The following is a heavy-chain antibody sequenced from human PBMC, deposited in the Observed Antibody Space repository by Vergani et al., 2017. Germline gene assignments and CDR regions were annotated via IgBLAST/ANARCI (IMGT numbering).Heavy chain of an antibody. CDR2: ISYDGSNK. CDR3: AKEPHYCSSTRCSHYYYYMDV. V-gene: IGHV3-30*18. D-gene: IGHD2-2*01. CDR1: GFTFSSYG. J-gene: IGHJ6*03. Sequence: QVQLVESGGGVVQPGRSLRLSCAASGFTFSSYGMHWVRQAPGKGLEWVAVISYDGSNKNYVDSVKGRFTISRDNSKNTLYLQMNSLRTEDTAVYYCAKEPHYCSSTRCSHYYYYMDVWGKGTTVTVSS.